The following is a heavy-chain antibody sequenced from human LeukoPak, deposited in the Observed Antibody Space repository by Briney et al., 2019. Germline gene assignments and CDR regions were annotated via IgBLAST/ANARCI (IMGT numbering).Heavy chain of an antibody. D-gene: IGHD3-10*01. V-gene: IGHV7-4-1*02. Sequence: RASVKVSCKASGYTFTSYAMNWVRQAPGQGLEWMGWINTNTGNPTYAQGFTGRFVFSLDTSVSTAYLQISSLKAEDTAVYYCARVPMVRGYYYYYYYMDVWGKGTTVTVSS. CDR1: GYTFTSYA. CDR2: INTNTGNP. J-gene: IGHJ6*03. CDR3: ARVPMVRGYYYYYYYMDV.